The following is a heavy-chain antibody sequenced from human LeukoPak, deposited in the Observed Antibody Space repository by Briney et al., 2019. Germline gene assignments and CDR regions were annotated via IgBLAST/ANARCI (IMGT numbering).Heavy chain of an antibody. CDR2: LNSDGSSP. CDR3: AREAFPSNGPFFFVF. D-gene: IGHD2/OR15-2a*01. V-gene: IGHV3-74*01. J-gene: IGHJ4*02. CDR1: GYSLRTYG. Sequence: GGFLRLSYAPSGYSLRTYGMLGVRQAPGKGLVWVSRLNSDGSSPNYADSVKGRFTISRDHAKNTLYLPMNSLRAEDTAVYDCAREAFPSNGPFFFVFWGQGTLVTVSS.